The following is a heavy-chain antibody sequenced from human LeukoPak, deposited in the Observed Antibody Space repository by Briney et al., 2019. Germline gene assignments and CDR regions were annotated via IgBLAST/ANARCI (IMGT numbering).Heavy chain of an antibody. CDR2: IYTSGNT. Sequence: SETLSLTXTVSGDSISSGNYYWTWIRQPAGNGLEWIGRIYTSGNTNYNPSLKSQVTISMDTSKNQFSLNLNSVTAADTAVYYCARDRAGDSFDIWGQGTMVTVSS. CDR1: GDSISSGNYY. CDR3: ARDRAGDSFDI. J-gene: IGHJ3*02. V-gene: IGHV4-61*02. D-gene: IGHD7-27*01.